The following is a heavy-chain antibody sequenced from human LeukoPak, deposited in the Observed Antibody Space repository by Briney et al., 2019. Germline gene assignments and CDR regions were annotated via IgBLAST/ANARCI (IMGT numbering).Heavy chain of an antibody. Sequence: SETLSLTCAVYGGSFSGYYWSWIRQPPGKGLEWIGEINHSGSTNYNPSLKSRVTISVDTSKNQFSLKLSSVTAADTAVYYCARGVSGSHPIFDYWGQGTLVTVSS. J-gene: IGHJ4*02. CDR2: INHSGST. CDR3: ARGVSGSHPIFDY. V-gene: IGHV4-34*01. CDR1: GGSFSGYY. D-gene: IGHD1-26*01.